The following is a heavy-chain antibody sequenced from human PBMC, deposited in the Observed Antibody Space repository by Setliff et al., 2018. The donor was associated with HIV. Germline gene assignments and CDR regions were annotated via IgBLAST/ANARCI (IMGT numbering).Heavy chain of an antibody. CDR2: INQDGSET. CDR1: GFTFSSYW. D-gene: IGHD4-17*01. V-gene: IGHV3-7*03. CDR3: ARVGHYGDLDY. Sequence: PGGSLRLSCAASGFTFSSYWMSWVRQAPGKGLEWVANINQDGSETYYVDSVKGRFTISRDNAKNSLYLQMNSLRAEDTAVYYCARVGHYGDLDYWGQGTLVTVS. J-gene: IGHJ4*02.